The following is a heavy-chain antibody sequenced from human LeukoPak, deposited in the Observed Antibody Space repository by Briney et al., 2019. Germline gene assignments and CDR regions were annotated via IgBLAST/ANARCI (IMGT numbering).Heavy chain of an antibody. CDR2: ISTSGGMT. CDR1: GFTFSNYA. J-gene: IGHJ4*02. D-gene: IGHD3-16*01. CDR3: AKDPESRGGGYYFDY. Sequence: GGSLRLSCAVSGFTFSNYAMSWVRQAPGKGLEWVSAISTSGGMTYSADSVKGRFTISRDNSKNTLYLQMNSLRAEDTAIYYCAKDPESRGGGYYFDYWGQGTLVTVSS. V-gene: IGHV3-23*01.